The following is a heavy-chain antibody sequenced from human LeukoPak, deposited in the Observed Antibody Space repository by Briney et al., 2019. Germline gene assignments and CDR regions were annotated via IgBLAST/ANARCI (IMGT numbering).Heavy chain of an antibody. D-gene: IGHD2-2*01. V-gene: IGHV3-23*01. Sequence: GGSLRLSCAASRFTFSNYAMSWVRQAPGEGLEWISAITPSGGDTYHADSVKGRFTISRDNSKNTLYLQMNSLRAEDTAMYYCAKGSTTSRPYYFDNWGQGTLVTVSS. CDR1: RFTFSNYA. J-gene: IGHJ4*02. CDR2: ITPSGGDT. CDR3: AKGSTTSRPYYFDN.